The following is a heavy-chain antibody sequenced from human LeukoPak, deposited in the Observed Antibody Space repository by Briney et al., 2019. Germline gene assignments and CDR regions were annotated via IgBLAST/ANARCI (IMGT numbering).Heavy chain of an antibody. J-gene: IGHJ4*02. D-gene: IGHD6-19*01. V-gene: IGHV1-24*01. CDR1: GYTLTELS. CDR2: FDPEDGET. Sequence: ASVKVSCKVSGYTLTELSMHWVRQAPGKGLERMGGFDPEDGETIYAQKFQGRVTMTEDTSTDTAYMELSSLRSEDTAVYYCATGIAVAGTVNFDYWGQGTLVTVSS. CDR3: ATGIAVAGTVNFDY.